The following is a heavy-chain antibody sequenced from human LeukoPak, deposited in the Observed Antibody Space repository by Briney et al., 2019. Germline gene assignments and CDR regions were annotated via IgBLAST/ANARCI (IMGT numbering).Heavy chain of an antibody. J-gene: IGHJ6*03. D-gene: IGHD2-2*01. CDR2: ISSSSSTI. CDR1: GFTFSSYS. V-gene: IGHV3-48*01. Sequence: GGSLRLSCAASGFTFSSYSMKWVRQAPGKGLEWVSYISSSSSTIYYADSVKGRFTISRDNAKNSLYLQMNSLRAEDTAVYYCARVVPAAMDYYYYYYMDVWRKGTTVTVSS. CDR3: ARVVPAAMDYYYYYYMDV.